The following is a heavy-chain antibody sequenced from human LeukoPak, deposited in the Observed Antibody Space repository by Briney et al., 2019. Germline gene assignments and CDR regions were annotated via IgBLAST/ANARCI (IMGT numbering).Heavy chain of an antibody. J-gene: IGHJ4*02. CDR2: IDWDDDN. Sequence: SGPTLVNPTQTLTLTCTFSGFSLDTTEMRVNWIRQPPGKALEWLARIDWDDDNYYRPSLKTRLTISKDTSKNRVVLVMTDMDPMDTATYYCARIKGYDYYFDYWGQGTLVTVSS. V-gene: IGHV2-70*04. CDR1: GFSLDTTEMR. CDR3: ARIKGYDYYFDY. D-gene: IGHD5-12*01.